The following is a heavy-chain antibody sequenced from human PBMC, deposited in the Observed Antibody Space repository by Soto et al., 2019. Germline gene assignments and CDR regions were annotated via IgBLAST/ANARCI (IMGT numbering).Heavy chain of an antibody. CDR1: GGSISSSSYY. Sequence: SETLSLTCTVSGGSISSSSYYWGWIRQPPGKGLEWIGSIYYSGSTYYNPSLKSRVTISVDTSKNQFSLKLSSVTAADTAVYYCASLRRSGYDYPSDYWGQGTLVTVSS. J-gene: IGHJ4*02. CDR2: IYYSGST. V-gene: IGHV4-39*07. D-gene: IGHD5-12*01. CDR3: ASLRRSGYDYPSDY.